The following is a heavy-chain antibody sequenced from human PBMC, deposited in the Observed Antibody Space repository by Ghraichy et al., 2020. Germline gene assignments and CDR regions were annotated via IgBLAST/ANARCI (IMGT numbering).Heavy chain of an antibody. CDR2: IYYSGST. D-gene: IGHD2-15*01. CDR1: GGSISSSSYY. J-gene: IGHJ4*02. CDR3: ARQRIDDIVVVVAAVVDY. Sequence: SETLSLTCTVSGGSISSSSYYWGWIRQPPGKGLEWIGSIYYSGSTYYNPSLKSRVTISVDTSKNQFSLKLSSVTAADTAVYYCARQRIDDIVVVVAAVVDYWGQGTLVTVSS. V-gene: IGHV4-39*01.